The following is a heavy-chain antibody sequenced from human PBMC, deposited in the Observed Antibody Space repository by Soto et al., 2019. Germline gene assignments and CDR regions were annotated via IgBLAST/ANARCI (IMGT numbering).Heavy chain of an antibody. J-gene: IGHJ4*02. D-gene: IGHD3-22*01. Sequence: QLQLQESGPGLVKPSETLSLTCRVSDGSMNSDSSYWGWISQPPGKGLEWIGVINHSGSTYHNLSLKGRVTMPVDASRNQFSLKLTSMTAADTAVYYCARLGGYVSVGYYYLWDSWGQGTLVTVSS. CDR3: ARLGGYVSVGYYYLWDS. V-gene: IGHV4-39*01. CDR2: INHSGST. CDR1: DGSMNSDSSY.